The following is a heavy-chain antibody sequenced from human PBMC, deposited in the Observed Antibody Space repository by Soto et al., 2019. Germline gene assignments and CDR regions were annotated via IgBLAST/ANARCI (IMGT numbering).Heavy chain of an antibody. CDR3: TREEAGNNWFDP. Sequence: SQTLSLTCAISGDSVSSNSAASNWIRQSPSRGLEWLGRTFYRSKWYNDYAVSVKSRITINPDTSKNQFSLQLNSVTPEDTAVYYCTREEAGNNWFDPWGQGAVVTVSS. J-gene: IGHJ5*02. CDR1: GDSVSSNSAA. D-gene: IGHD6-19*01. V-gene: IGHV6-1*01. CDR2: TFYRSKWYN.